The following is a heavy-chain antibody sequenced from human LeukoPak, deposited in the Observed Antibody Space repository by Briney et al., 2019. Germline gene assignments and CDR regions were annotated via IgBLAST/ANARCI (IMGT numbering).Heavy chain of an antibody. J-gene: IGHJ4*02. Sequence: SEALSVTCAVYGGSFSGYYWSWIGQPPGKGLEWIGEINHSGITYYNPSLKSRVTISVDTSKNQFSLNLRSVTAADTAVYYCERGLDYYGSGSYYNSWGQGTLVTVSS. CDR3: ERGLDYYGSGSYYNS. D-gene: IGHD3-10*01. CDR1: GGSFSGYY. CDR2: INHSGIT. V-gene: IGHV4-34*01.